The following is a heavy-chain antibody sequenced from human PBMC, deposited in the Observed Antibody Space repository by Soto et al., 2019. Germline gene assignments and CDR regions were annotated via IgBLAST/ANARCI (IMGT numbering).Heavy chain of an antibody. J-gene: IGHJ6*02. Sequence: SVKVSCKVSGDTYNTYTISWVRQDHGQGLEWMGRIIPILAVTTYSRKFQGRLSITADDSINMLYLEMNSLKTEDSAVYYCTTDPEGATLHGMDAWGQGTTVTVSS. CDR3: TTDPEGATLHGMDA. CDR2: IIPILAVT. CDR1: GDTYNTYT. V-gene: IGHV1-69*04. D-gene: IGHD1-26*01.